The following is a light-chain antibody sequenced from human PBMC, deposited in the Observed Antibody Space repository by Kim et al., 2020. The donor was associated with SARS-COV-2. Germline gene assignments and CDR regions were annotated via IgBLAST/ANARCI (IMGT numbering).Light chain of an antibody. CDR3: SSYTSRSTRV. CDR2: DVR. Sequence: GQSLTISVTGTSRDVGAYNYVAWYQQHPGKAPKLMIYDVRNRPSGVSNRFSGSESGNTASLTISGLQAEDEADYYCSSYTSRSTRVFGGGTQLTVL. CDR1: SRDVGAYNY. J-gene: IGLJ2*01. V-gene: IGLV2-14*03.